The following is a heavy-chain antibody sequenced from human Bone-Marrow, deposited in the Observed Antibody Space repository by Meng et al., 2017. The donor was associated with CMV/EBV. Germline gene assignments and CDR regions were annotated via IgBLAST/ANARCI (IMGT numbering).Heavy chain of an antibody. J-gene: IGHJ6*02. D-gene: IGHD2-2*01. CDR3: ARAPVVPAADTYYYYGMDV. CDR1: GFTVSSNY. Sequence: GGSLRLSCAASGFTVSSNYMSWVRQAPGKGLEWVSVIYSGGSTYYADSVKGRFTISRDNSKNTLYLQMNSLRAEDTAVYYCARAPVVPAADTYYYYGMDVWGPGTTVTVSS. V-gene: IGHV3-66*02. CDR2: IYSGGST.